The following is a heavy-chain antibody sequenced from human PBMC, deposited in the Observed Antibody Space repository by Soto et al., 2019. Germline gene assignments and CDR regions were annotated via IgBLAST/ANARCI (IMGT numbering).Heavy chain of an antibody. CDR3: TRGKTYCSGGSCYEQFDY. CDR1: GGSFSGYY. D-gene: IGHD2-15*01. V-gene: IGHV4-34*01. CDR2: INHSGST. Sequence: KTSETLSLTCAVYGGSFSGYYWSWSWIRQPPGKGLEWIGEINHSGSTNYNPSLTSRVTMSVDTSKNQFSLKLSSVTAADTAVYYCTRGKTYCSGGSCYEQFDYWGQGALVTVS. J-gene: IGHJ4*02.